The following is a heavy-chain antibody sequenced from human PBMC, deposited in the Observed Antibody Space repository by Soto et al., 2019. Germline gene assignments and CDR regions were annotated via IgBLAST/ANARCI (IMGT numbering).Heavy chain of an antibody. CDR2: IKSKTDGGTT. J-gene: IGHJ4*02. CDR1: GFTFGNAW. V-gene: IGHV3-15*01. CDR3: TTVEPTYYDYIWGSYRSPSGY. Sequence: EGSLRLSCSASGFTFGNAWMSWVLQAPGKGLEWVGRIKSKTDGGTTDYAAPVKGRFTISRDDSKNTLYLQMNSLKTEDTAVYYCTTVEPTYYDYIWGSYRSPSGYWGQGT. D-gene: IGHD3-16*02.